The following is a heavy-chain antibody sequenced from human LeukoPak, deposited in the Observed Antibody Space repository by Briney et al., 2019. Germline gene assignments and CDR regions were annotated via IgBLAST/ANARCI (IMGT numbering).Heavy chain of an antibody. Sequence: GGSLRLSCAASGFTVSSNYMSWVRQAPGKGLEWVSVIYSGGSTYYADSVKGRFTISRDNSKNTLCLQMNSLRAEDTAVYYCARDAEVGATTEGDYWGQGTLVTVSS. J-gene: IGHJ4*02. CDR1: GFTVSSNY. V-gene: IGHV3-66*01. CDR3: ARDAEVGATTEGDY. CDR2: IYSGGST. D-gene: IGHD1-26*01.